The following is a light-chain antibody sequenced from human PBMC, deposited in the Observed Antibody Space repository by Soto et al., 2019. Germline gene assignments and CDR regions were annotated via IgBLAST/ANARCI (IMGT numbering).Light chain of an antibody. Sequence: DIQMTQSPSSLSASVGDRVTITCRASENIRSYLNWYLHKPGKAPKLLIYAASTLQSGVPSRFSGSGSGTHFTLTISNLQPEDFATYFCQQSYNSPPTFGQGTKVEI. V-gene: IGKV1-39*01. CDR1: ENIRSY. J-gene: IGKJ1*01. CDR2: AAS. CDR3: QQSYNSPPT.